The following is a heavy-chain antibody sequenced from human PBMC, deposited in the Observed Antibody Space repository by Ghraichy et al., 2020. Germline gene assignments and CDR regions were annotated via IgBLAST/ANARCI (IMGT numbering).Heavy chain of an antibody. V-gene: IGHV3-48*02. Sequence: GESLNISCAASGFTFSSYSMNWVRQAPGKGLEWVSYISSSSSTIYYADSVKGRFTISRDNAKNSLYLQMNSLRDEDTAVYYCARDLVESRGSYLAIQMVFDYWGQGTLVTVSS. J-gene: IGHJ4*02. CDR3: ARDLVESRGSYLAIQMVFDY. D-gene: IGHD1-26*01. CDR1: GFTFSSYS. CDR2: ISSSSSTI.